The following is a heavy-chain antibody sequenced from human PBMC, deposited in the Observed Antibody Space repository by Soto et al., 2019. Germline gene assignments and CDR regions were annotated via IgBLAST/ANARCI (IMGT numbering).Heavy chain of an antibody. V-gene: IGHV1-69*08. CDR1: GGTFSSYT. CDR3: ARENGRGVMVREFDY. D-gene: IGHD3-10*01. Sequence: QVQLVQSGAEVKKPGSSVKVSCKASGGTFSSYTISWVRQAPGQGLEWMGRIIPLLGIANYAQKFQGRVTITADKSTSRAYMELSSLRSEDTAVYYCARENGRGVMVREFDYWGQGTLVTVSS. CDR2: IIPLLGIA. J-gene: IGHJ4*02.